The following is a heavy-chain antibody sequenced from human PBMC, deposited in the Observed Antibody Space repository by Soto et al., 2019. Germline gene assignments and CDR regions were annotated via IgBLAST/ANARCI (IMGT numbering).Heavy chain of an antibody. V-gene: IGHV1-2*02. Sequence: QEQLVQSGAEVKKPGASLKVSCKASGYTFTDYYIHWVRQAPGQGLEWVGWINPDSGGTNLAQRLQGRATMTSDQSINTAYMELSSLRSDDTAVYYCAIRTGQLAIISEFDGDWFFEVWGRGTLVTVSS. J-gene: IGHJ2*01. CDR2: INPDSGGT. CDR1: GYTFTDYY. CDR3: AIRTGQLAIISEFDGDWFFEV. D-gene: IGHD2-2*01.